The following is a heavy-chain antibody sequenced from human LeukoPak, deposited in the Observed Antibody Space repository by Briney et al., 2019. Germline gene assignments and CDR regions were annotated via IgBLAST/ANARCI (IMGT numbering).Heavy chain of an antibody. CDR3: ARPLERGAFDI. D-gene: IGHD1-1*01. V-gene: IGHV3-74*01. J-gene: IGHJ3*02. CDR2: INSDGSST. CDR1: GFTFSSYW. Sequence: GGSPRLSCAASGFTFSSYWMHWVRQAPGKGLVWVSRINSDGSSTTYADSVKGRFTISRDNAKNTLYLQMNSLRVEDTAVYYCARPLERGAFDIWGQGTMVTVSS.